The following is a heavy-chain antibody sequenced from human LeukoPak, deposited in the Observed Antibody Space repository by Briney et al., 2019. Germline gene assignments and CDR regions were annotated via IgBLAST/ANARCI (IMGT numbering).Heavy chain of an antibody. CDR3: ARDPTMVRGAADYYFDY. CDR1: GGSISSSNW. Sequence: SGTLSLTCDVSGGSISSSNWWSWVRQPPGKGLEWIGEIYHSGSTNYNPSLKSRVTISVDKSKNQFSLKLSSVTAADTAVYYCARDPTMVRGAADYYFDYWGQGTLVTVSS. V-gene: IGHV4-4*02. D-gene: IGHD3-10*01. CDR2: IYHSGST. J-gene: IGHJ4*02.